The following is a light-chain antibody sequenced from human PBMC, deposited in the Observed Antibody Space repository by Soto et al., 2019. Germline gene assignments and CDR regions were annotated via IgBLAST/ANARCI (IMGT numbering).Light chain of an antibody. Sequence: DLQMTQSPSSLSASVGDRVTITCRASQSISNYLNWYQQNPGKAPKLLMYAASSLQSGVPSRFSGGGSGTDFTLTISSLQPEDFATYYCQQSYSTPRTFGQGTKVEIK. V-gene: IGKV1-39*01. CDR3: QQSYSTPRT. CDR1: QSISNY. CDR2: AAS. J-gene: IGKJ1*01.